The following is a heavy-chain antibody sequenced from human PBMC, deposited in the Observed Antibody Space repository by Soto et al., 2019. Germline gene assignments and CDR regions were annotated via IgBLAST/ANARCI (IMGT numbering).Heavy chain of an antibody. J-gene: IGHJ4*02. CDR2: ISSASGGST. CDR3: AKDGQWLDVHFDY. V-gene: IGHV3-23*01. CDR1: GFTFSSYS. D-gene: IGHD6-19*01. Sequence: PGGSLRLSCAASGFTFSSYSMNWVRQAPGKGLEWVSSISSASGGSTYHADSVKGRFSISRDNSKNTLYLQMTRLRTEDTAVYYCAKDGQWLDVHFDYWGQGALVTVSS.